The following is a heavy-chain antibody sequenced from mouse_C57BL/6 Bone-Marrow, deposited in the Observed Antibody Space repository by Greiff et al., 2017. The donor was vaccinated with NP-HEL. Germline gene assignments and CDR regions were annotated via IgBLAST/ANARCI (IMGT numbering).Heavy chain of an antibody. CDR2: IYPGSGNT. V-gene: IGHV1-66*01. J-gene: IGHJ4*01. CDR1: GYSFTSYY. D-gene: IGHD2-14*01. Sequence: VQLQQSGPELVKPGASVKISCKASGYSFTSYYIHWVKQRPGQGLEWIGWIYPGSGNTKYNEKFKGKATLTADTSSSTAYMQLSSLTSEDSAVYYCARPYRLYAMDYWGQGTSVTVSS. CDR3: ARPYRLYAMDY.